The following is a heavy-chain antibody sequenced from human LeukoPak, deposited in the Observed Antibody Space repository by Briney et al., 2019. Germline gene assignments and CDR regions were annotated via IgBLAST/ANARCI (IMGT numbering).Heavy chain of an antibody. J-gene: IGHJ4*02. CDR3: ARGVLY. Sequence: SQTLSLTCTVSGGSISSGSDYWSWNRQPAGKGLECIGRIYTSGSTNYNPSLKSRVTISVDTSKNQFSLKLSSVTAADTAVYYCARGVLYWGQGTLVTVSS. D-gene: IGHD4/OR15-4a*01. CDR2: IYTSGST. CDR1: GGSISSGSDY. V-gene: IGHV4-61*02.